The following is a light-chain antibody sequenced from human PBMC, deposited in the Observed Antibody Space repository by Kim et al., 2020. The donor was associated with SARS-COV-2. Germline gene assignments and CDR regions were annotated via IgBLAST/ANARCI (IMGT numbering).Light chain of an antibody. CDR2: YAS. V-gene: IGKV6-21*01. CDR1: QSLGSN. Sequence: EIVLTQSPDFQSVTPKDKVTITYRASQSLGSNLHWYQKKPDQSPKLLIKYASQSFSGAPSRFSGSGSGTDFTLTINSLEAEDAATYYCHQTSSLPRTFGQGTKVDIK. J-gene: IGKJ1*01. CDR3: HQTSSLPRT.